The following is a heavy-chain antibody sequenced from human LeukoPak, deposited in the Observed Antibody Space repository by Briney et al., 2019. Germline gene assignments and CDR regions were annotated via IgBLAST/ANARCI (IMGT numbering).Heavy chain of an antibody. D-gene: IGHD6-19*01. Sequence: PSETLSLTCTVSSYSISSGYYWGWIRQPPGKGLEWIGCIYHSGSTYYNPSLRGRVTISVDTSKNQFSLKVTSVTAADTAVIYCARGSQSLGWFDNWGQGTLVTVSS. CDR2: IYHSGST. V-gene: IGHV4-38-2*02. J-gene: IGHJ4*02. CDR1: SYSISSGYY. CDR3: ARGSQSLGWFDN.